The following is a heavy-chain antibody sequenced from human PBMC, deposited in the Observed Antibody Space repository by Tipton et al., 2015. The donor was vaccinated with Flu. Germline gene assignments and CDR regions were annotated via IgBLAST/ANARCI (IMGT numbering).Heavy chain of an antibody. Sequence: TLSLTCSVSIGSFSINTFYWGWIRQPPGKGLEWIGTINYSGSASYNPSLESRVTISVDTSKTQVSLKLTSVTAADTAVYYCARGGGVGSGWSYSGGNYYYGMDVWGQGTTVIVSS. CDR3: ARGGGVGSGWSYSGGNYYYGMDV. V-gene: IGHV4-39*07. CDR1: IGSFSINTFY. D-gene: IGHD6-19*01. J-gene: IGHJ6*02. CDR2: INYSGSA.